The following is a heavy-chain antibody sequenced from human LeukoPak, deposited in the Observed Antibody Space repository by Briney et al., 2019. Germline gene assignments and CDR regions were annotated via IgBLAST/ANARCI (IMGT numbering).Heavy chain of an antibody. CDR1: GYIFTNYW. D-gene: IGHD7-27*01. CDR2: IYPGGSDT. Sequence: GQSLQFSSKASGYIFTNYWTGWVRRLPGEGLEWMGIIYPGGSDTRYSPSFQGQVTISADNSINTAYLQWSSLKASDTAIYYCARRLTAEVWGQGTRDTVSS. J-gene: IGHJ1*01. V-gene: IGHV5-51*01. CDR3: ARRLTAEV.